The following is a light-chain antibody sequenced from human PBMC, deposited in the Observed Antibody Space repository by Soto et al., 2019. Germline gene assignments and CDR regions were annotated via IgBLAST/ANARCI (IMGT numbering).Light chain of an antibody. Sequence: DIQMTQSPPTLSASVGERVTITCRASQSISDWLAWYQQKPGKAPKLLIYAASTLESRVPSRFSGTGSGTEFTLTISGLQPDDFATYYCQQYNSYSPWTFGQGTKVEIK. CDR3: QQYNSYSPWT. J-gene: IGKJ1*01. CDR2: AAS. V-gene: IGKV1-5*01. CDR1: QSISDW.